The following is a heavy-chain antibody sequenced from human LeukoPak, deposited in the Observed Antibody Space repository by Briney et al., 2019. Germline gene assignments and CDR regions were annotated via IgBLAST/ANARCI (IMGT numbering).Heavy chain of an antibody. Sequence: SQTLSLTCTVSGGSISSGGYYWSWIRQHPGTGLEWIGYIYYSGSTYYNPSLKSRVTISVDTSKNQFSLKLSSVTAADTAVYYCASSRPIWFGEPPRTDAFDIWGQGTMVTVSS. CDR3: ASSRPIWFGEPPRTDAFDI. V-gene: IGHV4-31*03. J-gene: IGHJ3*02. D-gene: IGHD3-10*01. CDR2: IYYSGST. CDR1: GGSISSGGYY.